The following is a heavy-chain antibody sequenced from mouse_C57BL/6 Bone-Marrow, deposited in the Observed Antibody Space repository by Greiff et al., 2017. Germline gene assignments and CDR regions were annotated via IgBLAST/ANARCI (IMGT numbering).Heavy chain of an antibody. J-gene: IGHJ3*01. Sequence: QVQLQQPGAELVKPGASVKLSCKASGYTFTSYWMHWVKQRPGQGLEWIGMIPPNSGSTNYNEKFKSKATLTVDKSSSTAYMQLSSLTSEDSAVYYCAYYSNPFAYWGQGTLVTVSA. V-gene: IGHV1-64*01. CDR1: GYTFTSYW. CDR2: IPPNSGST. D-gene: IGHD2-5*01. CDR3: AYYSNPFAY.